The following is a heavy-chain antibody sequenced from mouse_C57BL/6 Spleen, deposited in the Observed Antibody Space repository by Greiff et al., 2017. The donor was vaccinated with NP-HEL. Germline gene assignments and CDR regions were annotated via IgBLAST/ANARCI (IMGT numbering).Heavy chain of an antibody. D-gene: IGHD1-1*01. J-gene: IGHJ1*03. Sequence: QVQLQQSGPGLVAPSQSLSITCTVSGFSLTSYAISWVRQPPGKGLEWLGVIWPGGGTNYNSALKSRLSISKDNSKSQVFLKMNSLQTDDTARYYCARNSPDYYGSSYWYGDVWGTGTTVTVSS. CDR3: ARNSPDYYGSSYWYGDV. CDR1: GFSLTSYA. V-gene: IGHV2-9-1*01. CDR2: IWPGGGT.